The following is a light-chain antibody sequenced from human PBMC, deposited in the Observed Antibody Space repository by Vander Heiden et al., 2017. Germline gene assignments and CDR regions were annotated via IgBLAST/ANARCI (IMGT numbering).Light chain of an antibody. Sequence: EIVLTQSPATLSLPPGERATLSCRASQSVSSYLAWYQQKHGQAPGLIIYDASNRATGIRARFSGSGCGTDFTLTISSREPEDFEVYYCQQRSNWGPFFTFGHGTKVDIK. V-gene: IGKV3-11*01. CDR1: QSVSSY. CDR3: QQRSNWGPFFT. CDR2: DAS. J-gene: IGKJ3*01.